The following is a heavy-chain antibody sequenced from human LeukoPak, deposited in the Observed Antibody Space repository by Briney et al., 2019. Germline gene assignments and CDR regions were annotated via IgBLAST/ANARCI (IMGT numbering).Heavy chain of an antibody. CDR1: GYSFASYW. D-gene: IGHD5-18*01. V-gene: IGHV5-51*01. Sequence: GESLQISCKGSGYSFASYWIAWGRQLPGKGLEWMGTIYPGDSDTRYSPSFQGQVTISADKSISTAYLQWSSLKSSDTAMYYCARRVDTPMGPDYWGQGTLVTVSS. J-gene: IGHJ4*02. CDR2: IYPGDSDT. CDR3: ARRVDTPMGPDY.